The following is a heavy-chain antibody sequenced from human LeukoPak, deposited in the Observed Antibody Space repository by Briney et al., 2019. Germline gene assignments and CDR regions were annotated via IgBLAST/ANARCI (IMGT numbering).Heavy chain of an antibody. V-gene: IGHV3-48*04. D-gene: IGHD6-19*01. CDR2: ISGRSSSI. CDR3: ARDGGLISGWYYLDY. J-gene: IGHJ4*02. Sequence: PGGSLRLSCAASGFTFSSYSMNWVRQAPGKGLEWVSYISGRSSSIYYADSVKGRFTISRDNAKNSLYLQMNSLRAEDTALYYCARDGGLISGWYYLDYWGQGTLVTVSS. CDR1: GFTFSSYS.